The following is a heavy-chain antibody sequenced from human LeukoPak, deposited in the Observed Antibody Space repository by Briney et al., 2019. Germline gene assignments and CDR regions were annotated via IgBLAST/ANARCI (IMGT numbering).Heavy chain of an antibody. CDR3: ARDRNGGVDY. J-gene: IGHJ4*02. CDR2: ISWNSGSR. CDR1: GFTFDDYG. D-gene: IGHD4-23*01. Sequence: PGGSLRLSCAASGFTFDDYGMHWVRQAPGKGLEWVSGISWNSGSRAYADSVKGRFTISRDNVKNSLYLQMNSLRAEDTAVYYCARDRNGGVDYWGQGTLVTVSS. V-gene: IGHV3-9*01.